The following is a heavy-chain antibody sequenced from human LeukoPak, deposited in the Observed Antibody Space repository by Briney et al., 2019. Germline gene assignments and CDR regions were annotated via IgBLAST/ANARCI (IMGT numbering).Heavy chain of an antibody. Sequence: ASVKVSCKASGYTFTDHYMHWVRQAPGQGLEWMGWITPNSGDTKYVQKFQGRVTMTRDTSISTAYMEVSRLRSDDTAVYYCARSWSGRFGELHYWGQGTLVTVSS. CDR2: ITPNSGDT. CDR1: GYTFTDHY. J-gene: IGHJ4*02. D-gene: IGHD3-16*01. V-gene: IGHV1-2*02. CDR3: ARSWSGRFGELHY.